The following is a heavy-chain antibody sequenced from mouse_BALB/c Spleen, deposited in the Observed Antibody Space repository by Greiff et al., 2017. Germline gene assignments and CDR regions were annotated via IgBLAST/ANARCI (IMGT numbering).Heavy chain of an antibody. CDR2: ISSGGSYT. V-gene: IGHV5-9-3*01. CDR1: GFTFSSYA. J-gene: IGHJ3*01. D-gene: IGHD2-1*01. CDR3: ARHAYGTPSWFAY. Sequence: DVKLVESGGGLVKPGGSLKLSCAASGFTFSSYAMYWVRQTPEKRLEWVATISSGGSYTYYPDSVKGRFTISRDNAKNTLYLQMSSLRSEDTAMYYCARHAYGTPSWFAYWGQGTLVTVSA.